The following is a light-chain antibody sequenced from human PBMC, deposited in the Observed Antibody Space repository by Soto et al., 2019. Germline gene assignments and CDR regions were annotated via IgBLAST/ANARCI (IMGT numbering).Light chain of an antibody. V-gene: IGLV2-8*01. J-gene: IGLJ2*01. CDR2: EVS. Sequence: QSALTQPPSASGSPGQSVTISCTGSSSDVGGFNFVSWYQQHPGKAPKLMIYEVSERPSGVPDRFSGSKSGSTASLTVSGLQAEDEAYYYCSSYVGSYHVLFGGGTQLTVL. CDR3: SSYVGSYHVL. CDR1: SSDVGGFNF.